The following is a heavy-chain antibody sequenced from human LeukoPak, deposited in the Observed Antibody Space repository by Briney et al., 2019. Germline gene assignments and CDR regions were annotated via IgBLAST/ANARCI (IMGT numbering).Heavy chain of an antibody. Sequence: GGSLRLSCAASGFTFISYWMHWVRHAPGKGLVWVSRINSDGSTTIYAASVKGRFTISRDTAKNTLYLQMNSLRAEDTAVYYCARGHHYYDSSAYYYWGQGTLVTASS. CDR2: INSDGSTT. J-gene: IGHJ4*02. CDR3: ARGHHYYDSSAYYY. CDR1: GFTFISYW. V-gene: IGHV3-74*01. D-gene: IGHD3-22*01.